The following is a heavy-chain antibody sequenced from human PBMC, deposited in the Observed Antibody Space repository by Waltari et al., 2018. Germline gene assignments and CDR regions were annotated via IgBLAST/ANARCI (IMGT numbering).Heavy chain of an antibody. CDR3: ATWTGGSLGAFDN. D-gene: IGHD7-27*01. J-gene: IGHJ3*02. CDR2: IYLGGDT. V-gene: IGHV3-53*01. CDR1: GFTVSNNY. Sequence: EVQLVESGGGLIQPGGSLRLSCEVSGFTVSNNYIGWVRQAPGKGLEWVSVIYLGGDTYDADAVRGRFTISRDNSKNTLYLQMNSLRVEDTALYYCATWTGGSLGAFDNWGQGTMVTVSS.